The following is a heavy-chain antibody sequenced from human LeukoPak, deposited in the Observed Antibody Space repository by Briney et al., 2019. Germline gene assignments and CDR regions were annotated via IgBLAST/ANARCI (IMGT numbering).Heavy chain of an antibody. V-gene: IGHV3-33*01. CDR2: IWYDGSNK. CDR3: ARSRDGYNHGAFDI. CDR1: GFTFSSYG. Sequence: GGSLRLSCAASGFTFSSYGMHWVRQAPGKGLEWVAVIWYDGSNKYYPDSVKGRFTISRDNAKNSLYLQMNSLRAEDTAVYYCARSRDGYNHGAFDIWGQGTMVTVSS. J-gene: IGHJ3*02. D-gene: IGHD5-24*01.